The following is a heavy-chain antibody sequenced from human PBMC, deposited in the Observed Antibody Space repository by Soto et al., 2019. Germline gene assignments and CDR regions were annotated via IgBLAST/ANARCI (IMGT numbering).Heavy chain of an antibody. CDR3: ARESEDLTSNFDY. Sequence: GGSLRLSCAASRFTFTRYSMNWVRQAPGKGLEWVSSISSTTNYIYYGDSMKGRFTISRDNTKNSLYLEMNSLRAEDTAVYYCARESEDLTSNFDYWGQGTLVTVSS. CDR1: RFTFTRYS. J-gene: IGHJ4*02. CDR2: ISSTTNYI. V-gene: IGHV3-21*06.